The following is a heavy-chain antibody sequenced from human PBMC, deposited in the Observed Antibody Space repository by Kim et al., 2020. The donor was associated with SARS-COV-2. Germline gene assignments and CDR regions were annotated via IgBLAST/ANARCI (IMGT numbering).Heavy chain of an antibody. V-gene: IGHV4-39*07. CDR2: IYYSGST. CDR3: ARDSAEYYYDSSGYFDY. D-gene: IGHD3-22*01. J-gene: IGHJ4*02. CDR1: GGSISSSSYY. Sequence: SETLSLTCTVSGGSISSSSYYWGWIRQPPGKGLEWIGSIYYSGSTYYNPSLKSRVTISVDTSKNQFSLKLSSVTAADTAVYYCARDSAEYYYDSSGYFDYWGQGTLVTVSS.